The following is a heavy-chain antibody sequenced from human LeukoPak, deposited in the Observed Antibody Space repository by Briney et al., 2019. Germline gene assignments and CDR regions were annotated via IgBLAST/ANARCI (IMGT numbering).Heavy chain of an antibody. Sequence: GESLKISCKGSGYSFTSYWIGWVRQMPGKGLEWMGIIYPGDSDTRYSPSFQGQVTISADKSISTAYLQWSSLKASDTAKYYCARHRQQSPQPTGDFDLWGRGTLVTVSS. CDR3: ARHRQQSPQPTGDFDL. CDR1: GYSFTSYW. D-gene: IGHD7-27*01. J-gene: IGHJ2*01. V-gene: IGHV5-51*01. CDR2: IYPGDSDT.